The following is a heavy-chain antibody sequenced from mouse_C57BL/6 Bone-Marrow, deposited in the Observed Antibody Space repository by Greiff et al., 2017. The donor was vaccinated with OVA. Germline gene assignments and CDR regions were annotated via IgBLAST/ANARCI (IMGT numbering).Heavy chain of an antibody. CDR3: ARRDSSGYGYFDV. Sequence: EVQVVESGGGLVQPGGSLKLSCAASGFTFSDYYMYWVRQTPEKRLEWVAYISNGGGSTYYPDTVKGRFTISRDNAKNTLYLQMSRLKSEDTAMYYCARRDSSGYGYFDVWGTGTTVTVSS. V-gene: IGHV5-12*01. J-gene: IGHJ1*03. CDR2: ISNGGGST. CDR1: GFTFSDYY. D-gene: IGHD3-2*02.